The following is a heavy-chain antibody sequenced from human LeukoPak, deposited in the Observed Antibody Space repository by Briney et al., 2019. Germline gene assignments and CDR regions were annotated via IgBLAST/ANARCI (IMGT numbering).Heavy chain of an antibody. CDR3: ARPLEYTSGWYRYFDY. V-gene: IGHV4-34*01. CDR2: INHSGST. CDR1: GGSFSGYY. D-gene: IGHD6-19*01. J-gene: IGHJ4*02. Sequence: SETLSLTCAVYGGSFSGYYWSWIRQPPGKGLEWIGEINHSGSTNYNPSLKSRVTISVDTSKNQFSLKLSSVTAADTAVYYCARPLEYTSGWYRYFDYWGQGTLVTVSS.